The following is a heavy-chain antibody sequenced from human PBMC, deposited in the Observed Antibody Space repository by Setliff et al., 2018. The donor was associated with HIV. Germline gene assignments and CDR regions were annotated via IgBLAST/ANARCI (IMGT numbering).Heavy chain of an antibody. Sequence: SETLSLTCTVSGGSISSYYWSWIRQPPAKGLEWIGDIYYSGSTNYNPSLKSRVTISVDTSKNQFSLKLSSVTAADPAVFYCARVEGPSITMVRGVIPGPQGHMDVWGKGTTVTVSS. J-gene: IGHJ6*03. D-gene: IGHD3-10*01. V-gene: IGHV4-59*01. CDR1: GGSISSYY. CDR3: ARVEGPSITMVRGVIPGPQGHMDV. CDR2: IYYSGST.